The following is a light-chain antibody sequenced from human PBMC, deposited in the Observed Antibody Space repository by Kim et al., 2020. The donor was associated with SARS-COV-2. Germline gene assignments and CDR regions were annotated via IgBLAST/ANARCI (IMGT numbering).Light chain of an antibody. CDR2: EGS. Sequence: GQRDTILCPESSSDCGSYNLVSWYQQHRGKAPKLMIYEGSKRPAAVSNRCSGSKSGNTASLTISGLQAEDEADYYCCSNAGSSTVVFGGGTQLTVL. CDR3: CSNAGSSTVV. V-gene: IGLV2-23*01. J-gene: IGLJ2*01. CDR1: SSDCGSYNL.